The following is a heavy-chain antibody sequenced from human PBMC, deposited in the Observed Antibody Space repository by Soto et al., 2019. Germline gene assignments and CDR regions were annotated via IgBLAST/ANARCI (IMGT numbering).Heavy chain of an antibody. J-gene: IGHJ4*02. CDR3: ARVGRRHYIAAARPPTPPYFDY. CDR1: GGSISSGGYY. D-gene: IGHD6-13*01. V-gene: IGHV4-31*03. Sequence: SETLSLTCTVSGGSISSGGYYWSWIRQHPGKGLEWIGYIYYSGSTYYNPSLKSRVTISVDTSKNQFSLKLSSVTAADTAVYYCARVGRRHYIAAARPPTPPYFDYWGQGTLVTVSS. CDR2: IYYSGST.